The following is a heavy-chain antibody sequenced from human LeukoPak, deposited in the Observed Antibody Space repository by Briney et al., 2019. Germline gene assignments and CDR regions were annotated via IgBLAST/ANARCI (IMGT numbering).Heavy chain of an antibody. CDR3: ARHLGRWLQSPFDP. V-gene: IGHV5-51*01. CDR1: GYRFTNYW. J-gene: IGHJ5*02. D-gene: IGHD5-24*01. CDR2: IYPGDSDT. Sequence: GESLKISCKGSGYRFTNYWIGWVRQMPGKGLEWMGIIYPGDSDTRSSPSFQGQVTISADKSISTAYLQWGSLKASDSAMYDCARHLGRWLQSPFDPWGQGTLVTVSS.